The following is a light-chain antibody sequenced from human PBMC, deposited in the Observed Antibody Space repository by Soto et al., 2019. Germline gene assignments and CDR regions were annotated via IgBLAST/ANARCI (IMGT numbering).Light chain of an antibody. CDR1: QGISTF. Sequence: DIQLTQSPSSLSASVGDRVTITCRASQGISTFLAWYQKRPEKAPKLLLYAASTFQSGVPSTFSGSGSGTEFTLTISSLQPEDFATYYCQQVISYPPGFGPGTKVDIK. CDR2: AAS. J-gene: IGKJ3*01. CDR3: QQVISYPPG. V-gene: IGKV1-9*01.